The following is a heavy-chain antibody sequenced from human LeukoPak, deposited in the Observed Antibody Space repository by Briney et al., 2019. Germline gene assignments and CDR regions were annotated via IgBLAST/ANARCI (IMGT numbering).Heavy chain of an antibody. Sequence: GGSLSLSCAASGFTFSNYIINWVRQAPGKGLGWVSSISGSSSYINYADSVKGRFTISRHNAKNSLYLQMNSLRAEDTAVYYCARGGAMVRGVSPLDYWGQGTLVTVSS. CDR2: ISGSSSYI. J-gene: IGHJ4*02. V-gene: IGHV3-21*01. CDR3: ARGGAMVRGVSPLDY. D-gene: IGHD3-10*01. CDR1: GFTFSNYI.